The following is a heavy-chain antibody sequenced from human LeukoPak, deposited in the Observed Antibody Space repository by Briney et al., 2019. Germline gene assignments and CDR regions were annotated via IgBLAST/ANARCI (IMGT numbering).Heavy chain of an antibody. Sequence: PGESLKMSCKGSGYSFTSYWIGWVRQMPGKGLEWMGIIYPGDSDTRYSPSFQCQVTISADKSIRTAYLQCSSLKASATAMYYCARRRDDRYFDLWGRGTLVTASS. CDR1: GYSFTSYW. D-gene: IGHD3-9*01. J-gene: IGHJ2*01. V-gene: IGHV5-51*03. CDR2: IYPGDSDT. CDR3: ARRRDDRYFDL.